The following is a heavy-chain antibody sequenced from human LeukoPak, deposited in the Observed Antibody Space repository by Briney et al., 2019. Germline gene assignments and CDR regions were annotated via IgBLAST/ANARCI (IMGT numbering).Heavy chain of an antibody. CDR1: GFSFDDYA. V-gene: IGHV4-61*08. CDR2: IYYSGST. J-gene: IGHJ4*02. CDR3: ASAVSSGWSDY. D-gene: IGHD6-19*01. Sequence: PGGSLRLSCAASGFSFDDYAMHWVRQPPGKGLEWSGYIYYSGSTNYNPSLKSRVTISVDTSKNQFSLKLSSVTAADTAVYYCASAVSSGWSDYWGQGTLVTVSS.